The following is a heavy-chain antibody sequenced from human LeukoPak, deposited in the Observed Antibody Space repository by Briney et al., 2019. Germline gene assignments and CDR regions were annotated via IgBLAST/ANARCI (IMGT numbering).Heavy chain of an antibody. CDR2: IYYSGST. CDR1: GGSVSSGSYY. V-gene: IGHV4-61*01. CDR3: ASWYYDFWSGYRNFDY. Sequence: SETLSLTCTVSGGSVSSGSYYWSWIRRPPGKGLEWIGYIYYSGSTNYNPSLKSRVTISVDTSKNQFSLKLSSVIAADTAVYYCASWYYDFWSGYRNFDYWGQGTLVTVSS. J-gene: IGHJ4*02. D-gene: IGHD3-3*01.